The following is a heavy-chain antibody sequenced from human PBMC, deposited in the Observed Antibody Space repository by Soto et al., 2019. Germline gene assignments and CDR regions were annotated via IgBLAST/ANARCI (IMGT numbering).Heavy chain of an antibody. CDR2: ISGSDGKT. CDR3: ARWSYLDS. D-gene: IGHD2-15*01. V-gene: IGHV3-23*01. J-gene: IGHJ4*01. Sequence: SLRLSCTASGFSFSSYALSWVRQAPGKGLEWVSTISGSDGKTYYADSVKGRFSISRDTSKTTLYLEMTSLRVEDTAVYYCARWSYLDSWRHGTRITVSS. CDR1: GFSFSSYA.